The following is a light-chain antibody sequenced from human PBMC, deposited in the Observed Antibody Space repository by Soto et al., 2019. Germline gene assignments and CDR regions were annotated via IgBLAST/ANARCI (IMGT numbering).Light chain of an antibody. CDR3: AAWDDSLIGLV. CDR1: NSSIGSNY. Sequence: QSVLTPPPSASRSPGQRLTISCSGSNSSIGSNYVYWYQQLPGTAPKLLIYSTNQRPSGVPDLCSGSESGTSASLAISVLRSEDEADYHCAAWDDSLIGLVFGGGPKVTVL. J-gene: IGLJ2*01. CDR2: STN. V-gene: IGLV1-47*01.